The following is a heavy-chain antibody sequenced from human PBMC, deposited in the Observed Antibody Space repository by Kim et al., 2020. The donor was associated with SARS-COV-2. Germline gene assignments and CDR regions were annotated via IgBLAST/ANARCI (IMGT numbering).Heavy chain of an antibody. V-gene: IGHV1-2*02. CDR1: GYTFTGYY. CDR2: IDPSNGDT. D-gene: IGHD1-1*01. Sequence: ASVKVSCKASGYTFTGYYIHWVRQAPGQGLEWMGWIDPSNGDTNYARQFQGRVILTRDTLSSTASMGLSRMKSDDTAMYYCVRERNRMSEGRLDLQHWGQGTLVIVSS. J-gene: IGHJ1*01. CDR3: VRERNRMSEGRLDLQH.